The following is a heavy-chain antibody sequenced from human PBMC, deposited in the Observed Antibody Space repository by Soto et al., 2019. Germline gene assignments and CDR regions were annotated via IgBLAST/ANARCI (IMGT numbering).Heavy chain of an antibody. CDR3: ARGNYADTGYYYSYYYGMDV. Sequence: PSETLSLTCTVSGGSVSSGSYYWSWIRQPPGKGLEWIGYIYYSGSTNYNPSLKSRVTISVDTSKNQFSLKLSSVTAADTAVYYCARGNYADTGYYYSYYYGMDVWGQGTTVTVSS. CDR2: IYYSGST. V-gene: IGHV4-61*01. CDR1: GGSVSSGSYY. D-gene: IGHD4-17*01. J-gene: IGHJ6*02.